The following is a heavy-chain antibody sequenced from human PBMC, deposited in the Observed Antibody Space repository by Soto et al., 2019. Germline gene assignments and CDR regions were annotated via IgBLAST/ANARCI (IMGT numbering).Heavy chain of an antibody. V-gene: IGHV3-23*01. CDR3: ARRGMVATRGMDV. CDR2: ISGSGGST. Sequence: PGGSLRLSCAASGFTFSSYAMSWVRQAPGKGLEWVSAISGSGGSTYYADSVKGRFTISRDNSKNTLYLQMNSLRDEDTAVYYCARRGMVATRGMDVWGQGTTVTVSS. CDR1: GFTFSSYA. J-gene: IGHJ6*02. D-gene: IGHD5-12*01.